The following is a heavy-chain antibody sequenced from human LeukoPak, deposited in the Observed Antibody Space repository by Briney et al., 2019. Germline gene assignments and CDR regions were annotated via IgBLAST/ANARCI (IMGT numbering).Heavy chain of an antibody. J-gene: IGHJ4*02. D-gene: IGHD5-24*01. CDR2: INHSGST. V-gene: IGHV4-34*01. CDR3: ARMTTIGSYYIDN. Sequence: PSETLSLTCAVYGGSFSGYYWSWIRQPPGKGLEWIGEINHSGSTYYNPSLKSRVTISIDTSKNQFSLKLSSVTAADTSVYYCARMTTIGSYYIDNWGQGTLVTVSS. CDR1: GGSFSGYY.